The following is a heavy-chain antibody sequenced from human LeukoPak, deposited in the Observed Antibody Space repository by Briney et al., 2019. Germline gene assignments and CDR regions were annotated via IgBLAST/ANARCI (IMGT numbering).Heavy chain of an antibody. J-gene: IGHJ5*02. CDR3: AKDRRWIGFAELFSNWFDP. CDR2: IRGSGGST. CDR1: GFTFSIYA. D-gene: IGHD3-10*01. V-gene: IGHV3-23*01. Sequence: GGSLRLSCAASGFTFSIYAMGWVRPAPGEGLRRVSHIRGSGGSTYYADSEKGGFTISRDDSKNTLYLHMNRMRAEDTAVYYCAKDRRWIGFAELFSNWFDPWGEGTLVTVSS.